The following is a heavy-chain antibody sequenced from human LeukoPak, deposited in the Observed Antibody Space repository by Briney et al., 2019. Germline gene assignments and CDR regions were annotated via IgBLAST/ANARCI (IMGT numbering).Heavy chain of an antibody. CDR1: GFTFSTYA. V-gene: IGHV3-23*01. CDR2: FGGSGGTI. CDR3: AKSDCGGDCHLLDY. J-gene: IGHJ4*02. D-gene: IGHD2-21*02. Sequence: PGGSLRLSCAVSGFTFSTYAMSWVRQAPGKGLEWVSHFGGSGGTIYYADSVKGRFIISRDNSKNTLYLQMNSLRAEDTAVYYCAKSDCGGDCHLLDYWGQGTLVTVSS.